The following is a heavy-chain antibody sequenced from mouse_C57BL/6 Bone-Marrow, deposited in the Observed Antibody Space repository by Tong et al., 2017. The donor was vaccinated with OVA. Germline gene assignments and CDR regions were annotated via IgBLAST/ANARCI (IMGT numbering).Heavy chain of an antibody. Sequence: EVQLQESGGDLVKPGGSLKLSCAASGFTFSSYGMSWVRQTPDKRLEWVATISSGGSTYYPDTMERRFIISRDNTKKTLYLQMSSLRSEDTALYYCARVVWGQGTTLTVSS. J-gene: IGHJ2*01. CDR3: ARVV. V-gene: IGHV5-6*01. CDR2: ISSGGST. CDR1: GFTFSSYG.